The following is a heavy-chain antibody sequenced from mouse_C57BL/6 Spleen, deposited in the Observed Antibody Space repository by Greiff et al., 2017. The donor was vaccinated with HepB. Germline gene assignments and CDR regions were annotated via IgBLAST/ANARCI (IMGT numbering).Heavy chain of an antibody. D-gene: IGHD3-2*02. V-gene: IGHV5-16*01. CDR2: INYDGSST. Sequence: DVKLVESEGGLVQPGSSMKLSCTASGFTFSDYYMAWVRQVPEKGLEWVANINYDGSSTYYLDSLKSRFIISRDNAKNILYLQMSSLKSEDTATYYCARDQATGDYYAMDYWGQGTSVTVSS. CDR1: GFTFSDYY. CDR3: ARDQATGDYYAMDY. J-gene: IGHJ4*01.